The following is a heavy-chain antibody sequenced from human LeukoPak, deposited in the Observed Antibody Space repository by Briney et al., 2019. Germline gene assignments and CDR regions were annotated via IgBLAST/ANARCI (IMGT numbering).Heavy chain of an antibody. J-gene: IGHJ4*02. D-gene: IGHD2-21*02. V-gene: IGHV1-18*04. CDR2: ISTYSGNT. CDR3: ARGGSRVVTYGNFDY. Sequence: VASVKVSCKGSGYTLSNHAFSWVRQAPGQGLEWMGWISTYSGNTNYAQKLQGRITMTIETSTSTAYMELRSLRSDDTAVYYCARGGSRVVTYGNFDYWGQGTLVTVSS. CDR1: GYTLSNHA.